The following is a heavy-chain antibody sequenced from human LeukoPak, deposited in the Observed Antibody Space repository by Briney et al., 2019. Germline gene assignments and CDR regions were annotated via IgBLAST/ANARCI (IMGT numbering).Heavy chain of an antibody. CDR3: ARDRSRGLLDAFDI. CDR1: GFIFSTCD. Sequence: PGGSLRLSCAASGFIFSTCDMNWVRQAPGKGLEWISYISISSSTIYYADSVKGRFTISRDNAKNSLYLQMNSLRAEDTAVYYCARDRSRGLLDAFDIWGQGTMVTVSS. J-gene: IGHJ3*02. V-gene: IGHV3-48*01. D-gene: IGHD5-18*01. CDR2: ISISSSTI.